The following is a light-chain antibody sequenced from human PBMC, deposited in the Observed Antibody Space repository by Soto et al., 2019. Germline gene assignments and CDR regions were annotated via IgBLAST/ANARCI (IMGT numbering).Light chain of an antibody. V-gene: IGKV1-9*01. Sequence: DIQLTQSPSFLSASVGDRVTITCRASQGISTYLAWYQQKPGKAPKLLLYAASTLQSGVPSRFSGSGSGTEFTLTSSSLQPEDFATYYCQQLNSYPLTFGGGTKVEIK. CDR3: QQLNSYPLT. J-gene: IGKJ4*01. CDR1: QGISTY. CDR2: AAS.